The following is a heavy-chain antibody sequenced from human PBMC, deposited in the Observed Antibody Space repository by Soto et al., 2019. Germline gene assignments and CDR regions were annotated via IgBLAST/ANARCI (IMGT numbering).Heavy chain of an antibody. J-gene: IGHJ6*03. CDR1: GYTFTSYG. D-gene: IGHD3-9*01. Sequence: ASVKVSCKASGYTFTSYGISWVRQAPGQGLEWMGWISAYNGNTNYAQKLQGRVTMTTDTSTSTAYKELRSLRSDDTTVYYYGRDSLRYFDWSPPHYYYYMDVWGKGTTVTVSS. V-gene: IGHV1-18*01. CDR2: ISAYNGNT. CDR3: GRDSLRYFDWSPPHYYYYMDV.